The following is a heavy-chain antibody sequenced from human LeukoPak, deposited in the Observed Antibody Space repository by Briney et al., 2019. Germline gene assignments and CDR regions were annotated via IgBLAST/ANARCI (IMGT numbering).Heavy chain of an antibody. J-gene: IGHJ5*02. D-gene: IGHD5-18*01. CDR1: GGSFSSYG. V-gene: IGHV1-69*05. CDR3: AREDHTANNWFDP. CDR2: IIPMLGRS. Sequence: SVKVSCKASGGSFSSYGISWVRQAPGQGLEWMGGIIPMLGRSNYAQKFQGRVTISTDESTSTAYMEMSSPRSEDTAVYYCAREDHTANNWFDPWGQGTLVTVSS.